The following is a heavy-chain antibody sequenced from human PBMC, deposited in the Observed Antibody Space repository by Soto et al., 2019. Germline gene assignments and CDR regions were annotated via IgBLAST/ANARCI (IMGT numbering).Heavy chain of an antibody. Sequence: ASVTVSCTAAGYTFTSYGIIWVRQAPGQGLEWMGWISAYNGNTNYAQKLQGRVTMTTDTSTSTAYMELRSLRSDDTAVYYCARDDCSSTSCHTGGYYYYYGMDVWGQGTTVTVSS. CDR2: ISAYNGNT. V-gene: IGHV1-18*04. CDR3: ARDDCSSTSCHTGGYYYYYGMDV. J-gene: IGHJ6*02. CDR1: GYTFTSYG. D-gene: IGHD2-2*01.